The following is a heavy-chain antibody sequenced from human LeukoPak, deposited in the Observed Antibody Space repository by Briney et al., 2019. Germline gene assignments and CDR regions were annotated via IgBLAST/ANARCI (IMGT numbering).Heavy chain of an antibody. CDR3: ARGGYDSDFDY. V-gene: IGHV4-34*01. CDR1: GGSFSGYY. J-gene: IGHJ4*02. CDR2: INHSGST. Sequence: NSSETLSLTCAVYGGSFSGYYWSWLRQPPGKGLEWIGEINHSGSTNYNPSLKSRVTISVDTSKNQFSLRLSSVTPADTAVYYCARGGYDSDFDYWGQGTLVTVSS. D-gene: IGHD3-3*01.